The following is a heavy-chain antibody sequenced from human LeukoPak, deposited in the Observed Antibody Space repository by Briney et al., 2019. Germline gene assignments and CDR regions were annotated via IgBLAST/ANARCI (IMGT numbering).Heavy chain of an antibody. CDR2: IFYSGST. D-gene: IGHD3-10*01. Sequence: SETLSLTCTVSGGSISNYYWSWIRQPPGKGLEWIGYIFYSGSTNYNPSLKSRVTMSLDTSKSHFSLKLSSVTAADTAVYYCARLEGYYGSGSTNWFDPWGQGTLVTVSS. CDR3: ARLEGYYGSGSTNWFDP. V-gene: IGHV4-59*01. CDR1: GGSISNYY. J-gene: IGHJ5*02.